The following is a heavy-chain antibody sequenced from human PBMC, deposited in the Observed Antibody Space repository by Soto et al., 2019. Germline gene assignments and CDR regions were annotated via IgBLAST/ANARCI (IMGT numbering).Heavy chain of an antibody. CDR3: ARERLRGDY. V-gene: IGHV3-48*01. D-gene: IGHD4-17*01. J-gene: IGHJ4*02. Sequence: EVQLVESGGGLVQPGGSLRLSCAASGFTFSDYSMNWVRQAPGKGLEWLSYISSSSSTIYYADSVKGRFTISRDNAKNSLYLQMNSVRAEDTAVYYCARERLRGDYWGQGTLVTVSS. CDR2: ISSSSSTI. CDR1: GFTFSDYS.